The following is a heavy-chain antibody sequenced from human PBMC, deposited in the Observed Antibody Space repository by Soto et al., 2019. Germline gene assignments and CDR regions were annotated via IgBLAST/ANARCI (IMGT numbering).Heavy chain of an antibody. D-gene: IGHD3-22*01. J-gene: IGHJ5*02. V-gene: IGHV4-30-4*01. CDR3: ARGGGYYDSSGYPGRHWFDP. CDR2: IYYSGST. Sequence: SETLSLTCTVSGGSISSGDYYWSWIRQPPGKGLEWIGYIYYSGSTYYNPSLKSRVTISVDTSQNQFSLKLSSVTAADTAVNYCARGGGYYDSSGYPGRHWFDPWGQGTLVTVSS. CDR1: GGSISSGDYY.